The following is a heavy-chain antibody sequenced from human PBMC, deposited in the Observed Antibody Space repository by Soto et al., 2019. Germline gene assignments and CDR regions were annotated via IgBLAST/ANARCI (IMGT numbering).Heavy chain of an antibody. V-gene: IGHV4-30-2*01. CDR1: GGYIISGGYS. CDR2: MYHSGNT. J-gene: IGHJ3*01. Sequence: QMQLQAYGSGLVKPSQTLSLTCEVSGGYIISGGYSCTWIRQPPVKGLEWIGYMYHSGNTYYNPSLNSRVTISGYRSKNQFTLNLCAVTAADTAVYYCDSNLAADDALDVWGQGTMVTVSA. CDR3: DSNLAADDALDV. D-gene: IGHD2-15*01.